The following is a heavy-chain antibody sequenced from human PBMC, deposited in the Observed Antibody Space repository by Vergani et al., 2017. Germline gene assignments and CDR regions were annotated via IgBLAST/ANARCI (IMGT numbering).Heavy chain of an antibody. Sequence: EVQLVESGGGLVKPGGSLRLSCAASGFTFSSYSMNWVRQAPGKGLEWVSSISSSSSYIYYADSVKGRFTISRDNAKNSLYLQMNSLRAEDTAVYYCARGYFWSGYWTFDYWGQGTLVTVSS. V-gene: IGHV3-21*01. CDR1: GFTFSSYS. CDR2: ISSSSSYI. D-gene: IGHD3-3*01. J-gene: IGHJ4*02. CDR3: ARGYFWSGYWTFDY.